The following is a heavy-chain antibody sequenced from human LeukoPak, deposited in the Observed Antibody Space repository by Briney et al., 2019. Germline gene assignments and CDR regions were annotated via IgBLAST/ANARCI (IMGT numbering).Heavy chain of an antibody. Sequence: GGSLRLSCAASGFTFSSYSMNWVRQAPGKGLEWVSYISSSSSTIYYADSVKGRFTISRDKAKNSLYLQMNSLRVEDTAVYFCARRGISGTYYSDAFDIWGQGTMVTVSS. J-gene: IGHJ3*02. V-gene: IGHV3-48*01. CDR2: ISSSSSTI. CDR3: ARRGISGTYYSDAFDI. D-gene: IGHD1-26*01. CDR1: GFTFSSYS.